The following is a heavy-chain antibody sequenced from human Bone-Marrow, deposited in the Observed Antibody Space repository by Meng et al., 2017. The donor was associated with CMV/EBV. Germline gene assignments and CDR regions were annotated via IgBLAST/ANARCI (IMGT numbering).Heavy chain of an antibody. CDR2: ISGSGGST. Sequence: GESLKISCAASGFTFSSYAMSWVRQAPGKGLEWVSAISGSGGSTYYADSVKGRFTISRDNSKNTLYLQMNSLRAEDTAVYYCAREVDTYYYGMDVWGQGTTVTVSS. V-gene: IGHV3-23*01. D-gene: IGHD3-22*01. CDR1: GFTFSSYA. J-gene: IGHJ6*02. CDR3: AREVDTYYYGMDV.